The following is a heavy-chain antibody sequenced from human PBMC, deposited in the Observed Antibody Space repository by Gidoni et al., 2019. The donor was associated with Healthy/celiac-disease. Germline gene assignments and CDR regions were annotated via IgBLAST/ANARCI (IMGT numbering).Heavy chain of an antibody. CDR3: ARDRTVTTREFGY. J-gene: IGHJ4*02. V-gene: IGHV3-33*01. D-gene: IGHD4-17*01. Sequence: QVQLVESGGGVVQPGRSLRLSCAASGFTFSSYGMHWVRQAPGKGLEWVAVIWYDGSNKYYADSVKGRFTISRDNSKNTLYLQMNSLRAEDTAVYYCARDRTVTTREFGYWGQGTLVTVSS. CDR2: IWYDGSNK. CDR1: GFTFSSYG.